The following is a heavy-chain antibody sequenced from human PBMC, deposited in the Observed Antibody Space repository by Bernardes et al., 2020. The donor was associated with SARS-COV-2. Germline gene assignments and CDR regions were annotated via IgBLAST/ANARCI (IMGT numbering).Heavy chain of an antibody. D-gene: IGHD1-1*01. CDR1: GGSISSSNW. CDR2: IYHSGST. CDR3: ARVPSGGSEGYNWFDP. Sequence: SETLSLTCAVSGGSISSSNWWSWVRQPPGKGLEWIGEIYHSGSTNYNPSLKSRVTISVDKSKNQFSLKLSSVTAADTAVYYCARVPSGGSEGYNWFDPWGQGTLVTVSS. V-gene: IGHV4-4*02. J-gene: IGHJ5*02.